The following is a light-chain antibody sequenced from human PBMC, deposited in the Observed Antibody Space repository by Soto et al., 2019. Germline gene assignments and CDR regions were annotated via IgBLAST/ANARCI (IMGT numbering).Light chain of an antibody. CDR2: GAS. CDR3: QPYNNWPLT. V-gene: IGKV3-15*01. CDR1: QSVSSY. Sequence: ENVLTQSPATLSLYPGEKATLSCRASQSVSSYLAWYQQKPGQAPRLLIYGASTRATGIPARFSGSGSGAEFTLTINSLQSEDFAVYYCQPYNNWPLTFGGGTKVDIK. J-gene: IGKJ4*01.